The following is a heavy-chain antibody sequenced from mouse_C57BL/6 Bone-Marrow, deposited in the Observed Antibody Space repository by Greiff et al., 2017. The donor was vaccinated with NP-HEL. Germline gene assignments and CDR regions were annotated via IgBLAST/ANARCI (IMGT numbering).Heavy chain of an antibody. CDR2: INPSSGYT. CDR3: ARTEEDFDISFIKGY. Sequence: VQLQQSGAELAKPGASVKLSCKASGYTFTSYWMHWVKQRPGQGLEWIGYINPSSGYTKYNQKFKDKAKLTADKSSSTAYMQLSSLTYEDSAVYYCARTEEDFDISFIKGYWGQGTTLTVSS. D-gene: IGHD1-1*01. J-gene: IGHJ2*01. CDR1: GYTFTSYW. V-gene: IGHV1-7*01.